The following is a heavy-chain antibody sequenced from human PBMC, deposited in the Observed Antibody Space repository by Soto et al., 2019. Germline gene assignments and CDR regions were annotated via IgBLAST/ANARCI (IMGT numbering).Heavy chain of an antibody. CDR1: GYTFTSYA. CDR3: ARGIVATISSDY. CDR2: INAGNGNT. D-gene: IGHD5-12*01. J-gene: IGHJ4*02. Sequence: ASVKVSCKASGYTFTSYAMHWVLQAPGQRLEWMGWINAGNGNTKYSQKFQGRVTITRDTSASTAYMELSSLRSEDTAVYYCARGIVATISSDYWGQGTLVTVSS. V-gene: IGHV1-3*01.